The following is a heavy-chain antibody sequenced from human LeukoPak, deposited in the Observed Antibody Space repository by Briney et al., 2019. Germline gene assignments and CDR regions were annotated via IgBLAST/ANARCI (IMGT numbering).Heavy chain of an antibody. J-gene: IGHJ3*02. CDR3: ARAHPYGGYSSSSVGAFDI. D-gene: IGHD6-6*01. Sequence: GASVKVSCKASGYTFTGYYMHWVRQAPGQGLEWMGWINPNSGGTNYAQKFQGRVTMTRDTSISTAYMELSRLRSDDTAVYYCARAHPYGGYSSSSVGAFDIWGQGTMVTVSS. V-gene: IGHV1-2*02. CDR1: GYTFTGYY. CDR2: INPNSGGT.